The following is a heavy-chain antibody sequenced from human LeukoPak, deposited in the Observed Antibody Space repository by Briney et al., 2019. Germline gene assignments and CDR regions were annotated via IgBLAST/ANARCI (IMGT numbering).Heavy chain of an antibody. Sequence: PGRSLRLSCAASGFTFSSYAMHWVRQAPGKGLEWVAVISYDGSNKYYADSVKGRFTISRDNSKNTLYLQMNSLRAEDTVVYYCAREDGVPDCFDYWDQGTLVTVSS. CDR2: ISYDGSNK. D-gene: IGHD3-3*01. J-gene: IGHJ4*02. CDR1: GFTFSSYA. CDR3: AREDGVPDCFDY. V-gene: IGHV3-30*04.